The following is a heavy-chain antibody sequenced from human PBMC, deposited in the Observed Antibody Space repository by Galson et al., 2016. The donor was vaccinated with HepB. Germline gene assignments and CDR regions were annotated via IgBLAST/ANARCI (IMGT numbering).Heavy chain of an antibody. CDR1: GFTFRNYW. D-gene: IGHD2-2*01. Sequence: SLRLSCAVSGFTFRNYWMHWVRQAPGKGLVWLSRIDSDGGGTIYADFVKGRFTNSRDNAKNTAYLQMSSLRADDMAVYYCARGGYHHGFDIWGRGTTVTVSP. CDR3: ARGGYHHGFDI. J-gene: IGHJ3*02. CDR2: IDSDGGGT. V-gene: IGHV3-74*01.